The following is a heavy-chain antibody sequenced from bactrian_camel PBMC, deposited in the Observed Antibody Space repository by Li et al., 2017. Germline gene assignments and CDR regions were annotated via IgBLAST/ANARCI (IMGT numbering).Heavy chain of an antibody. CDR1: GNTRTGYG. V-gene: IGHV3S57*01. CDR3: ASKASPEQNWSDFAH. D-gene: IGHD7*01. Sequence: QAGGSLRLSCVASGNTRTGYGMAWFRQAPGKEREGVASVDSDGPTHYADSVKGRFTISKDNAKNTVYLQLNSLKVDDTALYYCASKASPEQNWSDFAHWGQGTQVTVS. CDR2: VDSDGPT. J-gene: IGHJ4*01.